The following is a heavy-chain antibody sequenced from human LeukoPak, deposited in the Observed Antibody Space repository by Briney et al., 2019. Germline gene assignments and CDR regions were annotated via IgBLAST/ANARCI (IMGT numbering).Heavy chain of an antibody. CDR3: ARGAYYYDSSGYYV. D-gene: IGHD3-22*01. CDR2: IYTSGST. V-gene: IGHV4-4*07. Sequence: PSETLSLTCTVSGGSISSYYWSWIRQPAGKGLEWIGRIYTSGSTNYNPSLKSRVTISVDTSKNQFSLKLSSVTAADTAVYYCARGAYYYDSSGYYVWGQGTLVTVSS. J-gene: IGHJ4*02. CDR1: GGSISSYY.